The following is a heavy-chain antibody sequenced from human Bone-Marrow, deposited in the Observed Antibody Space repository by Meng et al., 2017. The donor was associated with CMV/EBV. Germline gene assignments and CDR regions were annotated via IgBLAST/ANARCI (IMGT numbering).Heavy chain of an antibody. CDR3: ARDLAYYYDSSGYYGMDV. J-gene: IGHJ6*02. CDR1: GFTFSSYS. Sequence: GESLKISCAASGFTFSSYSMNWVRQAPGKGLEWVSFISRSSSYIYNADSVKSRFTISRDNAKNSLYLQMNSLRAEDTAVYYCARDLAYYYDSSGYYGMDVWGQGTTVTVSS. D-gene: IGHD3-22*01. V-gene: IGHV3-21*01. CDR2: ISRSSSYI.